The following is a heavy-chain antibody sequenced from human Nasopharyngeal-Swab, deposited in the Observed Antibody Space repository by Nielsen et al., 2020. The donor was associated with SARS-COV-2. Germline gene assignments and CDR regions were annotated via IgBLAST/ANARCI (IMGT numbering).Heavy chain of an antibody. CDR2: ISSTGSYI. V-gene: IGHV3-21*01. CDR3: ARDRVVPASYAFDI. J-gene: IGHJ3*02. Sequence: GGSLTLSCAASAFTFSSYSMNWVRQAPGKGLEWVSSISSTGSYIYYAHSVKGRFTISRDNAKNSLYLQMNSLRAEDTAVYYCARDRVVPASYAFDIWGQGTMVTVSS. CDR1: AFTFSSYS. D-gene: IGHD2-2*01.